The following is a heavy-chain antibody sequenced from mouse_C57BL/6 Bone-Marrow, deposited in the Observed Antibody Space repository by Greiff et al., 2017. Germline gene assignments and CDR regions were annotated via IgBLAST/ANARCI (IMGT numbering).Heavy chain of an antibody. CDR3: AREGYSNYPHYYAMDY. Sequence: QVQLQQPVAELVMPGASVKLSCKASGYTFTSYWMHWVKQRPGQGLEWIGEIDPSDSYTNYNQKFKGKSTLTVDKSSSTAYMQLSSLTSEDSAVYYCAREGYSNYPHYYAMDYWGQGTSVTVSS. V-gene: IGHV1-69*01. J-gene: IGHJ4*01. CDR2: IDPSDSYT. D-gene: IGHD2-5*01. CDR1: GYTFTSYW.